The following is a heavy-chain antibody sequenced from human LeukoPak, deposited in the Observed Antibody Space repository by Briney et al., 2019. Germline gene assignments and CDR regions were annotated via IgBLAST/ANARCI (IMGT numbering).Heavy chain of an antibody. V-gene: IGHV1-2*02. D-gene: IGHD2-2*01. CDR1: GYTFTGYY. CDR2: INPNSGGT. Sequence: ASVKVSCKASGYTFTGYYMHWVRQAPGQGLEWMGWINPNSGGTNYAQKFQGRGTMTRDTSISTAYMELSRLRSDDTAVYYCARDLTVVVPAAIGYWGQGTLVTVSS. CDR3: ARDLTVVVPAAIGY. J-gene: IGHJ4*02.